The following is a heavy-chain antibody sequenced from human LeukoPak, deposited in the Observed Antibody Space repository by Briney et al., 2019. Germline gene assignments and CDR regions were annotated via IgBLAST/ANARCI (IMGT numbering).Heavy chain of an antibody. CDR2: ISPSGST. J-gene: IGHJ4*02. D-gene: IGHD6-19*01. V-gene: IGHV4-4*07. CDR3: ARGSGWLPSN. CDR1: GDSTSYYY. Sequence: IPSETLSLTCSVSGDSTSYYYWSWLRQPPGKGLEWIGLISPSGSTYYNPSLKSRVTMSVDTPNSQFSLNLDSVTAADTAVYYCARGSGWLPSNWGQGTLVTVSS.